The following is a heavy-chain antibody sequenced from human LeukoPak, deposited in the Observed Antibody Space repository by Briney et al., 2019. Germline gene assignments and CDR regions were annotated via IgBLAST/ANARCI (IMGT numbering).Heavy chain of an antibody. CDR3: ARERYYYMDV. CDR2: ISYDGSNK. Sequence: TGRSLRLSCAASGFAFSSYAMHWVRQAPGKGLEWVAVISYDGSNKYYADSVKGRFTISRDNSKNTLYLQMNSLRAEDTAVYYCARERYYYMDVWGKGTTVTVSS. J-gene: IGHJ6*03. CDR1: GFAFSSYA. V-gene: IGHV3-30*01.